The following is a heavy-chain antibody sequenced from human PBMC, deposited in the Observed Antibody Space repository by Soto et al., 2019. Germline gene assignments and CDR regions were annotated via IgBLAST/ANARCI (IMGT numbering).Heavy chain of an antibody. D-gene: IGHD6-6*01. CDR1: GGSFSGYY. CDR3: ARGNVRRAARFDY. J-gene: IGHJ4*02. Sequence: SETLSLTCAVYGGSFSGYYWSWIRQPPGKGLEWIGEINHSGSTNYNPSLKSRVTISVDTSENQFSLKLSSVTAADTAVYYCARGNVRRAARFDYWGQGTLVTVSS. CDR2: INHSGST. V-gene: IGHV4-34*01.